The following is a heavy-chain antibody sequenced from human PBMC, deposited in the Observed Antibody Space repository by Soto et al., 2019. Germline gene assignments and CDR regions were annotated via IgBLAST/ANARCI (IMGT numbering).Heavy chain of an antibody. CDR3: AKGDHYYDSSDGGVDY. D-gene: IGHD3-22*01. Sequence: GGSLRLSCAASGFTFSSYGMHWVRQAPGKGLEWVAVISYDGSNKYYADSVKGRFTISRDNSKNTLYLQMNSLRAEDTAVYYCAKGDHYYDSSDGGVDYWGQGTLVTVSS. V-gene: IGHV3-30*18. CDR1: GFTFSSYG. CDR2: ISYDGSNK. J-gene: IGHJ4*02.